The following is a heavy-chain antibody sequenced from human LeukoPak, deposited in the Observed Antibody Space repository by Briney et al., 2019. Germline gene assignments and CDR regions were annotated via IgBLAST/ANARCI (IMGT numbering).Heavy chain of an antibody. CDR2: TVRSRKTI. CDR3: ATDTYSLEKDY. D-gene: IGHD2-15*01. V-gene: IGHV3-48*01. CDR1: KFTFRIYK. Sequence: GGPLRLPCEASKFTFRIYKMNGVPRAPGKGGEGISYTVRSRKTINYADTVKGQFTISRDNVKNSLYLQMNSLRAEDTAVYYCATDTYSLEKDYWGQGTLVTVSS. J-gene: IGHJ4*02.